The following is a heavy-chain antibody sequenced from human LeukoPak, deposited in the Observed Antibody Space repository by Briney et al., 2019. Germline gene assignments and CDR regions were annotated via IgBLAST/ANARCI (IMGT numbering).Heavy chain of an antibody. V-gene: IGHV4-34*01. Sequence: SETLSLTCAVYGGSFSGYDWSWIRQSPGKGMEWIGEINHSGSTNYKPSLKSRLTISVEKYKKQFSLKLSSVTAADTAVYYCARGPVLSLDYWGQGTLVTVSS. CDR2: INHSGST. J-gene: IGHJ4*02. CDR3: ARGPVLSLDY. CDR1: GGSFSGYD.